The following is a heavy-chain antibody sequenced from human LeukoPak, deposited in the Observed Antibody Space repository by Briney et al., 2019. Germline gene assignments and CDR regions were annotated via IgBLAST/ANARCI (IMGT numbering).Heavy chain of an antibody. J-gene: IGHJ4*02. CDR1: GYTFTGYY. Sequence: ASVKVSCKASGYTFTGYYMHWVRQAPGQGLEWMGRINPNSGGTNYAQKLQGRVTMTRDTSISTAYMELSRLRSDDTAVYYCARDPGYYDILTGYHNFDYWGQGNLVTVSP. CDR2: INPNSGGT. V-gene: IGHV1-2*06. D-gene: IGHD3-9*01. CDR3: ARDPGYYDILTGYHNFDY.